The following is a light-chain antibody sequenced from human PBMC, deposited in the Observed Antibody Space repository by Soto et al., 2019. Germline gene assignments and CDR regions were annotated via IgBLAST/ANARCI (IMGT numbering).Light chain of an antibody. Sequence: DIVMTQSPDSLAVSLGERATINCKSSQSVLYSSNNKNYLAWYQQKPGQPPKLLIYWASTRESGVPDRFSGSGSGTDFTLTISSLQAEDVAVYYCHQYRSFPRTFGPGTKVDIK. V-gene: IGKV4-1*01. CDR3: HQYRSFPRT. J-gene: IGKJ3*01. CDR1: QSVLYSSNNKNY. CDR2: WAS.